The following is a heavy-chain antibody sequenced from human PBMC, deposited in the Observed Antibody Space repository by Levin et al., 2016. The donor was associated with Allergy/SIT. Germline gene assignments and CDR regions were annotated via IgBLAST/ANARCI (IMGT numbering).Heavy chain of an antibody. D-gene: IGHD2-2*01. CDR2: IRSKAAGGTT. V-gene: IGHV3-15*01. J-gene: IGHJ4*02. CDR3: TADFPGGAMPVDY. Sequence: WIRQPPGKGLDWVGLIRSKAAGGTTDYAAPVKDRFSISRDDSKNTLYLQMNSLKTEDTAMYYCTADFPGGAMPVDYWGQGTLVTVSS.